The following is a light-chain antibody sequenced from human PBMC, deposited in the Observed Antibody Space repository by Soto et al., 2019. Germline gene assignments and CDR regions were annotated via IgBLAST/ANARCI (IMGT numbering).Light chain of an antibody. Sequence: QSVLTQPPSMSGAPGQRVTISCTGSSSNMGAGYDVHWYQQHPGTAPKLLIFDNNNWPSGVPDRFSGSKSDTSASLAITGLQAEDEADYYCQSFDTSLSGFVVFGGGTKVTVL. CDR3: QSFDTSLSGFVV. CDR2: DNN. CDR1: SSNMGAGYD. J-gene: IGLJ2*01. V-gene: IGLV1-40*01.